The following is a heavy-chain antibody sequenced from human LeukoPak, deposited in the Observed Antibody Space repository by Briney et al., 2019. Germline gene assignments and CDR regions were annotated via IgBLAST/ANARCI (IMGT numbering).Heavy chain of an antibody. J-gene: IGHJ4*02. CDR3: KRQVVGTCYFDY. Sequence: GASVKVSCRAFAFTVYYLHWVRQTPAQGLEWMGWINPKSGVTTYADKFQGTVTMTRDTAINTAYLHLSRLRSDATATYDCKRQVVGTCYFDYWGEGTLVRVSS. CDR1: AFTVYY. CDR2: INPKSGVT. D-gene: IGHD1-26*01. V-gene: IGHV1-2*07.